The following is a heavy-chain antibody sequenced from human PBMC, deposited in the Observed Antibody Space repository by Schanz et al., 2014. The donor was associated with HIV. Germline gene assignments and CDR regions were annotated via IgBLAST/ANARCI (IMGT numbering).Heavy chain of an antibody. CDR2: ISESGGRS. V-gene: IGHV3-23*01. J-gene: IGHJ6*02. CDR1: GFTFNNYA. Sequence: DVQLLDSGGGLVQPGRSLRLSCAASGFTFNNYAMTWVRQAPGKGLEWVSSISESGGRSYYADSVKGRFTISRDNSKSTVYLQAKSLRPEDTAVYYCAKDRNQYDSRYIGKGNYYYYYGMDVWGQGTTVTVSS. CDR3: AKDRNQYDSRYIGKGNYYYYYGMDV. D-gene: IGHD3-22*01.